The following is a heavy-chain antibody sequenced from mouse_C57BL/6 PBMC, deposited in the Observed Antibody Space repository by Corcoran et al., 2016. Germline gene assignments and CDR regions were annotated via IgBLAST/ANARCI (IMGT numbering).Heavy chain of an antibody. V-gene: IGHV1-26*01. J-gene: IGHJ2*01. D-gene: IGHD1-1*01. Sequence: EVQLQQSGPELVKPGASVKISCKASGYTITDYYMNWVKQSHGKSLEWIGDINPNNGGTSYNQKFKGKATLTVDKSSSTAYIELRSLTSEDSAVYYCARGDYYGYFDYWGQGTTLTVSS. CDR3: ARGDYYGYFDY. CDR1: GYTITDYY. CDR2: INPNNGGT.